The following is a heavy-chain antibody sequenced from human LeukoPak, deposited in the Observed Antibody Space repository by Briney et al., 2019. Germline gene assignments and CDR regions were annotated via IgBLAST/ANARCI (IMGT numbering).Heavy chain of an antibody. CDR2: IYYSGST. D-gene: IGHD5-24*01. CDR3: ARDTTMPHAFDI. CDR1: GGSISSGDYY. J-gene: IGHJ3*02. Sequence: SQTLSLTCTVSGGSISSGDYYWSWIRQPPGKGLEWIGYIYYSGSTNYNPSLKSRVTISVDTSKNQFSLKLSSVTAADTAVYYCARDTTMPHAFDIWGQGTMVTVSS. V-gene: IGHV4-61*08.